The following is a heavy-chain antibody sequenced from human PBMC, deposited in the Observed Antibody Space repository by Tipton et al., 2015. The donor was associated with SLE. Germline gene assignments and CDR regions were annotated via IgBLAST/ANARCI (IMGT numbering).Heavy chain of an antibody. CDR3: ARGFYFDY. V-gene: IGHV4-59*01. Sequence: LRLSCTVSGGSISSYYWSWIRQPPGKGLEWIGYIYYSGSTNYNPSLKSRVTISVDTSKNQFSLKLNSVTAADTAVYYCARGFYFDYWSQGNLVTVSS. CDR2: IYYSGST. CDR1: GGSISSYY. J-gene: IGHJ4*02.